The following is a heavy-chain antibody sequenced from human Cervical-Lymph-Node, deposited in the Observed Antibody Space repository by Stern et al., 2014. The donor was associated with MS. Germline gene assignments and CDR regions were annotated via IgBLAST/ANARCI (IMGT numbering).Heavy chain of an antibody. CDR1: GGTFSSFE. D-gene: IGHD6-13*01. V-gene: IGHV1-69*01. Sequence: VQLVQSGAEVKKPGSSMKVSCKASGGTFSSFEISWVRQAPGQGLEWLGGIIPLFGTTTYAPKVQGRVTIIADESTNTVTMELSSLRSEDTAVYYCVRDQGGIADSWGQGTLVTVSS. J-gene: IGHJ5*01. CDR3: VRDQGGIADS. CDR2: IIPLFGTT.